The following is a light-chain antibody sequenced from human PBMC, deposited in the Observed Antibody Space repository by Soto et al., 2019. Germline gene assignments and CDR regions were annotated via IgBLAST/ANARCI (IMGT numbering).Light chain of an antibody. CDR2: GAS. CDR1: QSISNFH. J-gene: IGKJ4*01. CDR3: QQYDNWPPLT. Sequence: EIVVTQSPGTLSLSPGERATLSCRASQSISNFHLAWYQQKPGQAPRLLISGASTRATGIPARFSGSGSGTEFTLTISSLQSEDFAVYYCQQYDNWPPLTFGGGTKVDIK. V-gene: IGKV3-15*01.